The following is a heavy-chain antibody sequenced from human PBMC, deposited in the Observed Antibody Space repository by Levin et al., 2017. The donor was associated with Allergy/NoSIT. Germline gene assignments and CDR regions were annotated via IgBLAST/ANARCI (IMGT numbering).Heavy chain of an antibody. Sequence: ASVKVSCAASGFTFSSYAMSWVRQAPGKGLEWVSAISGSAGSTDYADSVKGRFTISRDNSKNTLYLQMNSLRAEDTAVYYCATFGFCSGGTCYSNAFHIWGQGTMVTVSS. CDR2: ISGSAGST. CDR1: GFTFSSYA. CDR3: ATFGFCSGGTCYSNAFHI. V-gene: IGHV3-23*01. J-gene: IGHJ3*02. D-gene: IGHD2-15*01.